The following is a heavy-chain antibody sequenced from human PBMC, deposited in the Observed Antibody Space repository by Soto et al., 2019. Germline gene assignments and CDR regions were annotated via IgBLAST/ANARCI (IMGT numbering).Heavy chain of an antibody. CDR2: ISGSGSTI. Sequence: PGGSLRLSCAASGFTFSDYYMSWFRQAPGKGLEWVSYISGSGSTIHDADSVKGRFTISRDNAKNSLYLQMNSLRAEDTAVYYCARVGSIAAAGTPDYWGQGTLVTVS. CDR1: GFTFSDYY. D-gene: IGHD6-13*01. V-gene: IGHV3-11*01. J-gene: IGHJ4*02. CDR3: ARVGSIAAAGTPDY.